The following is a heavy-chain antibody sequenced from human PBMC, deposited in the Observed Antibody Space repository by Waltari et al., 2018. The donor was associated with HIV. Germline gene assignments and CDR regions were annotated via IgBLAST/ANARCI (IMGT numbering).Heavy chain of an antibody. CDR1: GLTFTNYA. Sequence: ELYLLESGGGLVQPGGSVRVSCGGRGLTFTNYAVSWVRQAPGKGLEWISSVSESGDSTYYADSVEGRFTISRDNSKNMLYLQMNGLRVEDTAVYYCAGEDDRGDFSWGQGTLVTVSA. J-gene: IGHJ5*02. CDR3: AGEDDRGDFS. V-gene: IGHV3-23*01. CDR2: VSESGDST. D-gene: IGHD2-21*01.